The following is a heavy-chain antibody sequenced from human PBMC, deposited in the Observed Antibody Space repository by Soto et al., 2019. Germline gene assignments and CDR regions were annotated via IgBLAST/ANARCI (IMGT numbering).Heavy chain of an antibody. CDR1: RYSFTSYS. CDR3: ARRRRNYDSSGYLPPID. J-gene: IGHJ4*02. Sequence: GEFLNISCMGSRYSFTSYSISWVRQMPGKGLEWMGRIDPSDSYTNYSPSFQGHVTISADKSISTAYLQWSSLKASDTAMYYCARRRRNYDSSGYLPPIDWGQGTLVTVSS. V-gene: IGHV5-10-1*01. D-gene: IGHD3-22*01. CDR2: IDPSDSYT.